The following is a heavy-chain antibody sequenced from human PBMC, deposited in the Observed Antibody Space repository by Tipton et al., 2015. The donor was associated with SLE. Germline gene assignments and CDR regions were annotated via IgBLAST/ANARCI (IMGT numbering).Heavy chain of an antibody. CDR2: ISSSTGTT. V-gene: IGHV3-48*03. CDR1: GSTFSGYQ. CDR3: AGQALRYGDRYWYFDL. Sequence: SLRLSCVASGSTFSGYQMNWVRQAPGKGLEWISYISSSTGTTYYAGSVKGRVTISRDNAKNSLYLQMNSPRVEDTAVYYCAGQALRYGDRYWYFDLWGRGTLVTVSS. D-gene: IGHD4-17*01. J-gene: IGHJ2*01.